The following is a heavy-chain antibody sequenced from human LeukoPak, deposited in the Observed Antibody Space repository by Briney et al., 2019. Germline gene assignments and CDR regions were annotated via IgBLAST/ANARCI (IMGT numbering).Heavy chain of an antibody. CDR1: GGSFSGYY. CDR3: ARDGSQLARNYYYYYMDV. J-gene: IGHJ6*03. Sequence: SETLSLTCAVYGGSFSGYYWSWIRQPPGKGLEWIGEINHSGSTNYNPSLKSRVTISVDTSKNQFSLKLSSVTAADTAVYYCARDGSQLARNYYYYYMDVWGKGTTVTVSS. D-gene: IGHD6-6*01. CDR2: INHSGST. V-gene: IGHV4-34*01.